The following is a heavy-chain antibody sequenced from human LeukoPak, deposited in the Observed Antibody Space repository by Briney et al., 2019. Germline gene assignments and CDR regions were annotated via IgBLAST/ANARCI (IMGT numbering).Heavy chain of an antibody. D-gene: IGHD5-18*01. V-gene: IGHV4-61*02. J-gene: IGHJ4*02. CDR1: GGSLSTTSHY. CDR3: ARYRYSYGYYYFDY. CDR2: IYSTGST. Sequence: SETLSLTCTVSGGSLSTTSHYLNWIRQPAGKGLEWIGRIYSTGSTDYNPSLESRVTMSVDTSMSQFSLRLTSVTAADTAVYYCARYRYSYGYYYFDYWGQGTLVTVSS.